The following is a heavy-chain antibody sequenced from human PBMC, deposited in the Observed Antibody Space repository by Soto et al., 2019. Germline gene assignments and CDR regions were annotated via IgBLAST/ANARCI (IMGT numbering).Heavy chain of an antibody. D-gene: IGHD3-3*01. CDR1: GFSLTTSGVG. Sequence: ITLNESGPTQVKPRQTLTLTCTFSGFSLTTSGVGVGWIRQSPGKAPEWLALIYWDDDKRYSPSLKSRLTITKDTSKTQVVLTMADLDPADTATYYCAHRVLRTVFGLVTTTAIYFDFWGQGTPVAVSS. CDR3: AHRVLRTVFGLVTTTAIYFDF. J-gene: IGHJ4*02. V-gene: IGHV2-5*02. CDR2: IYWDDDK.